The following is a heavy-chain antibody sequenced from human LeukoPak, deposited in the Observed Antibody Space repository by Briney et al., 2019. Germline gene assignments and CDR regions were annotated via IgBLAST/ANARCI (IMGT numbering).Heavy chain of an antibody. CDR3: ARGLNILLWFGDLFPYFDY. V-gene: IGHV6-1*01. J-gene: IGHJ4*02. Sequence: SQTLSLTCAISGDSVSSNSAAWNWIRQSPSRGLEWLGRTYYRSKWYNDYAVSVKSRITINPDTSKNQFSLQLDSVTPEDTAVYYCARGLNILLWFGDLFPYFDYWGQGTLVTVSS. CDR2: TYYRSKWYN. CDR1: GDSVSSNSAA. D-gene: IGHD3-10*01.